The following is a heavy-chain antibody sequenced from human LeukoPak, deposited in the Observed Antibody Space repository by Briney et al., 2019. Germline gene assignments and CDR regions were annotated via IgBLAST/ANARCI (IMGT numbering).Heavy chain of an antibody. Sequence: GGSLRLSCAASGFTFSAYAMSWVRQAPGKGLEWVSAISGSTGRTYYADSVKGRFTISRDNSKNMLYLQMNNLRAEDTAVYYCAPRVVGSAPFDYWGQGTLVTVSS. CDR2: ISGSTGRT. J-gene: IGHJ4*02. CDR1: GFTFSAYA. V-gene: IGHV3-23*01. CDR3: APRVVGSAPFDY. D-gene: IGHD2-15*01.